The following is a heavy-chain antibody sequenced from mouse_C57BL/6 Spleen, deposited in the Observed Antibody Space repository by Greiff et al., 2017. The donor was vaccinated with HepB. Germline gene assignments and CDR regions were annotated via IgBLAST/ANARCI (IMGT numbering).Heavy chain of an antibody. J-gene: IGHJ4*01. CDR3: ARYGSRGYAMNC. D-gene: IGHD1-1*01. V-gene: IGHV1-52*01. CDR2: IDPSDSET. Sequence: VQLQQPGAELVRPGSSVKLSCKASGYTFTSYWMHWVKQRPIQGLEWIGNIDPSDSETYYNQKFKDKATLTVDKSSSTAYMQLSSLTSEDSAVYDCARYGSRGYAMNCWGQATSVTV. CDR1: GYTFTSYW.